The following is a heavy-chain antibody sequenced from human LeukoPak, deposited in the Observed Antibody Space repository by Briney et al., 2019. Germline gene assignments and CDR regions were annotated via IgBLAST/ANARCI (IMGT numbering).Heavy chain of an antibody. D-gene: IGHD3-22*01. J-gene: IGHJ4*02. Sequence: GGSLRLSCAASGFTFSSYWMNWVRQAPGKGLEWVANIKQDGSEKYYVDSVKGRFTISRDNAKNSLYLQMNSLRAEDTAVYYCARDQRITMIVVGRPFGYWGQGTLVTVSS. CDR1: GFTFSSYW. CDR2: IKQDGSEK. V-gene: IGHV3-7*03. CDR3: ARDQRITMIVVGRPFGY.